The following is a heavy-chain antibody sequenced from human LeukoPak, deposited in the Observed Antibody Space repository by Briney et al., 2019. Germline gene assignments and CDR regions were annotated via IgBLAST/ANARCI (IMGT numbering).Heavy chain of an antibody. J-gene: IGHJ4*02. Sequence: KPGGSLRLSCAASGFTFSSYSMNWVRQAPGKGLEWVSSISSTGGYISYADSMKGRFTISRDDAKNSVYLQMNGLKSEDTALYYCVTPPHGDYVSFDNWGQGTLVTVSS. CDR1: GFTFSSYS. D-gene: IGHD4-17*01. CDR3: VTPPHGDYVSFDN. CDR2: ISSTGGYI. V-gene: IGHV3-21*04.